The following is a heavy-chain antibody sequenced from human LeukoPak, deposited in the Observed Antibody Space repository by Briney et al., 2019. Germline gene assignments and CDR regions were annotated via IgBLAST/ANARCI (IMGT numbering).Heavy chain of an antibody. D-gene: IGHD3-16*01. Sequence: SETLSLTCTVSGGSISSYYWRWIRQPPGKGLEWIGYIYYSGSTNYNPSLKSRVTISVDTSKNQFSLKLSSVTAADTAVYYCARVSRGGSDYWGQGTLVTVSS. J-gene: IGHJ4*02. CDR3: ARVSRGGSDY. CDR2: IYYSGST. V-gene: IGHV4-59*01. CDR1: GGSISSYY.